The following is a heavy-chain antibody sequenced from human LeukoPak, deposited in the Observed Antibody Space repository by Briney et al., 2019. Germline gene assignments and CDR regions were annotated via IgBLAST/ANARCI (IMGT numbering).Heavy chain of an antibody. J-gene: IGHJ4*02. CDR2: IKQDGSEK. Sequence: GGSLRLSCTASGFTFSNYRMSWARQAPGKGPEWVANIKQDGSEKYYVDSVKGRFTISRDNAKNSLYLQMNSLRAEDTAVYYCARGSSGWYFDYWGQGTLVTVSS. CDR3: ARGSSGWYFDY. V-gene: IGHV3-7*02. D-gene: IGHD6-19*01. CDR1: GFTFSNYR.